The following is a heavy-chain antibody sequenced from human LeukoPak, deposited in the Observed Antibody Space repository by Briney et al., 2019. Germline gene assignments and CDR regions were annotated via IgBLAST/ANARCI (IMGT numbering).Heavy chain of an antibody. CDR1: GFTFKDYW. J-gene: IGHJ4*02. CDR2: INQDGSEI. V-gene: IGHV3-7*01. Sequence: AGGSLRLSCDASGFTFKDYWMTWFRQAPGKGPEWVANINQDGSEIYYVDSLKGRFTISRDNAKSSLYLQMSSLRAEDTAVYYFPNRAGRPENRPWCFDFWGQGSLVTVSS. CDR3: PNRAGRPENRPWCFDF. D-gene: IGHD2-15*01.